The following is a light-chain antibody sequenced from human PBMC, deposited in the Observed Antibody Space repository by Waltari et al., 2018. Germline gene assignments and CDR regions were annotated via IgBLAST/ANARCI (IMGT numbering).Light chain of an antibody. CDR1: TSNIRSHY. V-gene: IGLV1-47*01. J-gene: IGLJ3*02. CDR2: KYD. CDR3: TAWDDNLSVV. Sequence: QSVLPQPPSASGTPGQRVTISCFGSTSNIRSHYVSWYQHIPGTTPKLLIHKYDQRPSGVPDRFSGSVSDTSASLAISGLRSEDEADYYCTAWDDNLSVVFGGGTKLTVL.